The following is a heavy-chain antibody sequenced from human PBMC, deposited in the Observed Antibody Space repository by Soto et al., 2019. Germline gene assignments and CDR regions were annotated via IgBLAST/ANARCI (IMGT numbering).Heavy chain of an antibody. V-gene: IGHV1-18*01. CDR1: GYTFTIYG. Sequence: GASVKVSCKASGYTFTIYGISWVRQAPGQGLEWMGWISAYNGNTNYAQKLQGRVTMTTDTSTSTAYMELRSLRSDDTAVYYCARDASFYDFWSGYQLDVLGKGTTVTGS. CDR2: ISAYNGNT. D-gene: IGHD3-3*01. J-gene: IGHJ6*03. CDR3: ARDASFYDFWSGYQLDV.